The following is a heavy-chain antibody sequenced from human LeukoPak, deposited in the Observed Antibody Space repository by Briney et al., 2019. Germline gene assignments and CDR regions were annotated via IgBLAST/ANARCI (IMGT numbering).Heavy chain of an antibody. CDR1: GGSISSGDYY. V-gene: IGHV4-30-4*08. CDR2: IYYSGST. Sequence: PSETLSLTCTVSGGSISSGDYYWSWIRQPPGKGLEWIGYIYYSGSTYCNPSLKSRVTISVDTSKNQFSLKLSSVTAADTAVYYCARVLIYGDYLYYYYMDVWGKGTTVTVSS. J-gene: IGHJ6*03. D-gene: IGHD4-17*01. CDR3: ARVLIYGDYLYYYYMDV.